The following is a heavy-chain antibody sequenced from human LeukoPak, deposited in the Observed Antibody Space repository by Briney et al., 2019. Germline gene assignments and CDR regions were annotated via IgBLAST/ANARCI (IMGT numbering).Heavy chain of an antibody. D-gene: IGHD2-2*01. CDR3: AEDQQLQPFHY. V-gene: IGHV3-30*02. Sequence: QAGGSLRLSGVASGFIFSKYGMHWVRQAPGKGLEWVAFIQFDGSNEHYADSVKGRFTISRDNSKNTLYLQMNSLRVEDTSVYYCAEDQQLQPFHYWGQGTLVTVSS. J-gene: IGHJ4*02. CDR1: GFIFSKYG. CDR2: IQFDGSNE.